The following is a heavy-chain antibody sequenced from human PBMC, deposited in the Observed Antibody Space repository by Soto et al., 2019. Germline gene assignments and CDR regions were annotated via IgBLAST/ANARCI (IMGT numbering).Heavy chain of an antibody. CDR2: ISYDGSNK. D-gene: IGHD2-2*02. CDR3: AKDIVVVPAAIPSDYYYGMDV. Sequence: VGSLRLSCAASGFTFSSYGMHWVRQAPGKGLEWVAVISYDGSNKYYADSVKGRFTISRDNSKNTLYLQMNSLRAEDTAVYYCAKDIVVVPAAIPSDYYYGMDVWGQGTTVTVSS. J-gene: IGHJ6*02. V-gene: IGHV3-30*18. CDR1: GFTFSSYG.